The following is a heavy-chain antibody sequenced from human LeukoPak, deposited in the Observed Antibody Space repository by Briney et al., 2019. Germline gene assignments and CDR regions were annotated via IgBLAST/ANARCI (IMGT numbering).Heavy chain of an antibody. CDR3: AKVRYCSGVNCYPDDN. D-gene: IGHD2-15*01. V-gene: IGHV3-30*02. Sequence: GGSLRLSCAASGFTFSDYSMHWVRQAPGKGLNWVAFIRYDGNNKYYADSVKGRFTISRDNSKNTLYLQMNSLRAKDTAVYYCAKVRYCSGVNCYPDDNWGQGTLVTVSS. J-gene: IGHJ4*02. CDR2: IRYDGNNK. CDR1: GFTFSDYS.